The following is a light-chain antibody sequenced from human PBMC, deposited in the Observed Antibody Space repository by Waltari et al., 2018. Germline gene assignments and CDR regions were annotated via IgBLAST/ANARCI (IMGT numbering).Light chain of an antibody. Sequence: EIVLTQSPATLSLSPGERATLSCRASQTINGYLAWYQQKPGQAPRLLIYDTSDRATGIPARFSGTGSATDFTLSISSLEAEDFAVYFCQHRSNWPPLFAFGPGTKVDMK. CDR3: QHRSNWPPLFA. CDR2: DTS. J-gene: IGKJ3*01. V-gene: IGKV3-11*01. CDR1: QTINGY.